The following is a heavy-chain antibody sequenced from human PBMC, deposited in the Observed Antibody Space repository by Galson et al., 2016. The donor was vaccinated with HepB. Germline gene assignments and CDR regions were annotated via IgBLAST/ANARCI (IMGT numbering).Heavy chain of an antibody. CDR3: ARANGYSGFDSYCDH. Sequence: TLSLTCAVSGGSMNNSNWWSWVRRPPGKGLEWIGEIYHSENTNYNPSLKGRVTISVDRSKNQFSLKLSSVTAEDTAIYYCARANGYSGFDSYCDHWGLGTLVTVSS. CDR1: GGSMNNSNW. D-gene: IGHD5-12*01. CDR2: IYHSENT. J-gene: IGHJ4*02. V-gene: IGHV4-4*02.